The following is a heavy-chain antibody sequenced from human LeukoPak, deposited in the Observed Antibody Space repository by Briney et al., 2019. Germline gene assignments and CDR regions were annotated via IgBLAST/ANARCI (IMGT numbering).Heavy chain of an antibody. CDR3: ARDFNCGSGSNYYYYMDV. Sequence: SGGSLRLSCAASGFTVSSNYMSWVRQAPGKGLEWVSVIYSGGSTYYADSVKGRFTISRDNSKNTLYLQMNSLRAEDTAVYYCARDFNCGSGSNYYYYMDVWGKGTTVAVSS. J-gene: IGHJ6*03. CDR1: GFTVSSNY. CDR2: IYSGGST. D-gene: IGHD3-10*01. V-gene: IGHV3-53*01.